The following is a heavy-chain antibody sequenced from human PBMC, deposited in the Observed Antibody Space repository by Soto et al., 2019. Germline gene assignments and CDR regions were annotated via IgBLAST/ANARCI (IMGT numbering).Heavy chain of an antibody. CDR1: GFTFSDHY. Sequence: EVQLVESGGGLVQPGGSLRLACAASGFTFSDHYMDWVRQGPGVGLEWLGRIRNKADSYTTEYAASVKGRFTISRDDSKNSLYLQMNSLKTEDTAVYYCVRLWGYNNNQQVPFDCWGQGTLVTVSS. J-gene: IGHJ4*02. CDR3: VRLWGYNNNQQVPFDC. V-gene: IGHV3-72*01. D-gene: IGHD5-12*01. CDR2: IRNKADSYTT.